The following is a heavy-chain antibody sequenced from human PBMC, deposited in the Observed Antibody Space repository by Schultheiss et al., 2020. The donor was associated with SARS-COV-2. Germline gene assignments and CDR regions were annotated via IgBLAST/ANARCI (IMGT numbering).Heavy chain of an antibody. Sequence: SETLSLTCTVSGGSISSGDYYWSWIRQPPGKGLEWIGYIYYKGNTYYNPSLKSRVTISVDTSKNQFSLKLSSVTAADTAVYYCARDRYQLLDYWGQGTLVTVSS. J-gene: IGHJ4*02. V-gene: IGHV4-30-4*01. CDR3: ARDRYQLLDY. CDR2: IYYKGNT. CDR1: GGSISSGDYY. D-gene: IGHD2-2*01.